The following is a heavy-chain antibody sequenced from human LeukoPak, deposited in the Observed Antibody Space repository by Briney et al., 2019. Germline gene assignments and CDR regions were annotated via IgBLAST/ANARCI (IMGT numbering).Heavy chain of an antibody. CDR1: GFTFSSYW. CDR3: ARVRWGGLYYFDY. J-gene: IGHJ4*02. V-gene: IGHV3-74*01. CDR2: INDDGRST. D-gene: IGHD3-16*01. Sequence: PGGSLRLSCAASGFTFSSYWMHWVCQAPGKGLVGVSRINDDGRSTSYADSVKGRFTISRDNAKNTLYLQMNSLRAEDTAVYYCARVRWGGLYYFDYWGQGTLVTVSS.